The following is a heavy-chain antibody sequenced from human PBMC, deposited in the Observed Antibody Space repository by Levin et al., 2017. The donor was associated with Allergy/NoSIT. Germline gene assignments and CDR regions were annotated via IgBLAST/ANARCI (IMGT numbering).Heavy chain of an antibody. CDR3: ARDRTAYGGNSVVYYYVMDV. J-gene: IGHJ6*02. CDR1: GASIRSYY. CDR2: IYYTGST. Sequence: RSQTLSLTCTVSGASIRSYYWSWIRQPPGKGLEWIGYIYYTGSTNYNPSLKSRVTISADTSKNQFSLTLSSVTTADTAVYYCARDRTAYGGNSVVYYYVMDVWGQGTTVTVSS. V-gene: IGHV4-59*01. D-gene: IGHD4-23*01.